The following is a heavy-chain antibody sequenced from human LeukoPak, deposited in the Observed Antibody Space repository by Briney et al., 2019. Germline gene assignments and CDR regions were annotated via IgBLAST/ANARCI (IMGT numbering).Heavy chain of an antibody. Sequence: GGSLRLSCAASGFTFSTYAMSWVRQAPGKGLEWVSAISGSGVTTYYADSVKGRFTISRDNSKNTLYLQMNSLRVEDTAIYYCAKDRIVGATTSYDYFDYWGQGTLVTVSS. CDR3: AKDRIVGATTSYDYFDY. D-gene: IGHD1-26*01. V-gene: IGHV3-23*01. CDR2: ISGSGVTT. J-gene: IGHJ4*02. CDR1: GFTFSTYA.